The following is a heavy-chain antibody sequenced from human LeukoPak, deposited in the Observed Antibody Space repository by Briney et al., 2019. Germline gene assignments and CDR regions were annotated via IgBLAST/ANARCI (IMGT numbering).Heavy chain of an antibody. D-gene: IGHD6-19*01. J-gene: IGHJ4*02. CDR3: ARVEGGWGSSYYFDY. CDR2: IYYSGST. CDR1: GGSISSYY. Sequence: SETLSLTCTVSGGSISSYYWSWIRQPPGKGLEWIGNIYYSGSTNYNPSLKSRVTISVDTSKNQFSLKLSSVTAADTAVYYCARVEGGWGSSYYFDYWGQGTLVTVSS. V-gene: IGHV4-59*01.